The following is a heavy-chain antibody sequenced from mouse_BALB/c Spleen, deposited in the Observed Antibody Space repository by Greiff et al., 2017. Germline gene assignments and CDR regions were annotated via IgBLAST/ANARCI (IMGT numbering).Heavy chain of an antibody. J-gene: IGHJ3*01. D-gene: IGHD2-4*01. CDR1: GYTFTSYV. Sequence: VQLQQSGPELVKPGASVKMSCKASGYTFTSYVMHWVKQKPGQGLEWIGYINPYNDGTKYNEKFKGKATLTSDKSSSTAYMELSSLTSEDSAVYYCAYDYDAAWFAYWGQGTLVTVSA. CDR2: INPYNDGT. V-gene: IGHV1-14*01. CDR3: AYDYDAAWFAY.